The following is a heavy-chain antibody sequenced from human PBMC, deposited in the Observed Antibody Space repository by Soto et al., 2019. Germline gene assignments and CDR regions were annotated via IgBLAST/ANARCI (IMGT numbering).Heavy chain of an antibody. V-gene: IGHV4-30-4*01. D-gene: IGHD2-2*01. CDR3: ARGTLKRVTAGRFDY. J-gene: IGHJ4*02. CDR2: IYYSGST. CDR1: GGSISSGDYY. Sequence: SETLSLTCTVSGGSISSGDYYWSWIRQPPGKGLEWIGYIYYSGSTYYNPSLKSRVTISVDTSKNQFSLKLSSVTAADTAVYYCARGTLKRVTAGRFDYWGQGTLVTVS.